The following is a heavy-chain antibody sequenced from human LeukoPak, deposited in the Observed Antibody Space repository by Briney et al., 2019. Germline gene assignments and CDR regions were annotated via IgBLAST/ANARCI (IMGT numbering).Heavy chain of an antibody. V-gene: IGHV1-3*01. CDR1: GYTFTSYA. J-gene: IGHJ4*02. D-gene: IGHD6-13*01. Sequence: ASVKVSCKASGYTFTSYAIHWVCQAPGQRLEWMGWINAGNGNTKYSQKFQGRVTITTDTSASTAYMELSSLRSEDTAVYYCARVGAAAGPYYFDYWGQGTLVTVSS. CDR2: INAGNGNT. CDR3: ARVGAAAGPYYFDY.